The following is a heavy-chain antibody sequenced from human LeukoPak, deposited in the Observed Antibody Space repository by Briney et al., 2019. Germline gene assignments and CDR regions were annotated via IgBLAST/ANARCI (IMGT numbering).Heavy chain of an antibody. CDR1: GGSFSGYF. CDR3: ARGLGLLNWFDP. Sequence: SETLSLTCAVYGGSFSGYFWSWIRQPPGKGLEQIGEINHSGSTNYNPSLKSRVTISVDTSKNQFSLKLSSVTAADTAVYYCARGLGLLNWFDPWGQGTLVTVSS. V-gene: IGHV4-34*01. D-gene: IGHD1-26*01. CDR2: INHSGST. J-gene: IGHJ5*02.